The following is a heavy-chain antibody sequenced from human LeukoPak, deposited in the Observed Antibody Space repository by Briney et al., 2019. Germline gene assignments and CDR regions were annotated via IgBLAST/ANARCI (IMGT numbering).Heavy chain of an antibody. CDR3: ARNFYDILTGYYEDYFDY. D-gene: IGHD3-9*01. Sequence: GASVKDSRKASGYTFTGYYMHWVRQAPGQGLEWMGWINPNSGGTNYAQKFQGRVTMTRDTSISTAYMELSRLRSDDTAVYYCARNFYDILTGYYEDYFDYWGQGTLVTVSS. V-gene: IGHV1-2*02. CDR1: GYTFTGYY. J-gene: IGHJ4*02. CDR2: INPNSGGT.